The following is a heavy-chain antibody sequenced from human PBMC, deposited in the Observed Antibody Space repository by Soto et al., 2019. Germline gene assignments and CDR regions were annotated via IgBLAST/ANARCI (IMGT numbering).Heavy chain of an antibody. CDR1: GGSISSGGYY. CDR2: IYYSGST. D-gene: IGHD5-12*01. CDR3: AREEGGGYDHRWFDP. J-gene: IGHJ5*02. Sequence: QVQLQESGPGLVKPSQTLSLTCTVSGGSISSGGYYWSWIRQHPGKGLEWIGYIYYSGSTYYNPSLKSRVTISVDTSKNQFSLKLSAVTAADTAVYYCAREEGGGYDHRWFDPWGQGTLVTVSS. V-gene: IGHV4-31*03.